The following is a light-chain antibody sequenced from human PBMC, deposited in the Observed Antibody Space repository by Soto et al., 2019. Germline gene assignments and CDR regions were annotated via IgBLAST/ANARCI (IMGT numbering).Light chain of an antibody. CDR3: IQGTHWPRT. V-gene: IGKV2-30*01. CDR2: KVS. Sequence: DVVVTQSPLSLPVTLGQPASISCRSSQSLVYTNGNTYLAWFQQRPGQSPRRLIYKVSIRDSGVPDRFSGGGSGTEFTLTISRVEAEDVGVYYCIQGTHWPRTFGQGTKVEIK. CDR1: QSLVYTNGNTY. J-gene: IGKJ1*01.